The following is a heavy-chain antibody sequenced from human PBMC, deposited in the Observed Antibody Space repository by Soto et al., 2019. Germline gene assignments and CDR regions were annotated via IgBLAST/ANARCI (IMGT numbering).Heavy chain of an antibody. V-gene: IGHV3-48*02. CDR2: ITSSSGSI. CDR3: ARNGPLYYYDTSGYPQPYDY. Sequence: GGSLRLSCAASGFTFSSYSMNWVRQAPGRGLEWVSYITSSSGSIYYADSVKGRFTISRDNAKNSLYLQMSSLRDEDTAVYYCARNGPLYYYDTSGYPQPYDYWGQGTLVTVSS. D-gene: IGHD3-22*01. J-gene: IGHJ4*02. CDR1: GFTFSSYS.